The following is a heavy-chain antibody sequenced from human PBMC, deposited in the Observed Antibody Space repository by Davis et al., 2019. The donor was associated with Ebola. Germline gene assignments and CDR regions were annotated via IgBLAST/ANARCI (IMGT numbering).Heavy chain of an antibody. CDR2: IKQDGSEK. J-gene: IGHJ6*02. CDR3: ARGIVADYYYYYGMDV. CDR1: GTIFSSYW. D-gene: IGHD6-13*01. Sequence: GESLKISCAASGTIFSSYWMSWVRQAPGKGLEWVANIKQDGSEKYDLDSVKGRFTISRDNAKNSLYLQMNSLRAEDTAVYYCARGIVADYYYYYGMDVWGQGTTVTVSS. V-gene: IGHV3-7*01.